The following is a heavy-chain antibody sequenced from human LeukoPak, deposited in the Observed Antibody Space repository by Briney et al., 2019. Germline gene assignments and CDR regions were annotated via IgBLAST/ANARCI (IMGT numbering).Heavy chain of an antibody. CDR2: INAGDDNT. V-gene: IGHV1-3*01. D-gene: IGHD6-19*01. J-gene: IGHJ5*02. CDR3: ATGLIAVAGTWFDP. Sequence: ASVEGSFQASGYPFSNYTIHWVRPAPGQRLEWMGWINAGDDNTKYSQKFQGRVTITRDTSASTAYIELSSLRSEDTAVYYCATGLIAVAGTWFDPWGQGTLVTVSS. CDR1: GYPFSNYT.